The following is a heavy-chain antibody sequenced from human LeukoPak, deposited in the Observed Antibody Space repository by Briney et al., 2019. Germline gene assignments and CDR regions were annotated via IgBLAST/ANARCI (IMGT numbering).Heavy chain of an antibody. J-gene: IGHJ3*02. CDR1: GYTFSNYY. V-gene: IGHV1-69*13. D-gene: IGHD3-10*01. CDR3: ANLWFGEYGAFDI. CDR2: IIPIFGTA. Sequence: ASVKVSCKASGYTFSNYYIHWVRQAPGQGLEWMGGIIPIFGTANYAQKFQGRVTITADESTSTAYMELSSLRSEDTAVYYCANLWFGEYGAFDIWGQGTMVTVSS.